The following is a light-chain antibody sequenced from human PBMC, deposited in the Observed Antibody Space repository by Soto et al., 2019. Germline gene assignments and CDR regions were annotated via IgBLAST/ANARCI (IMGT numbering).Light chain of an antibody. V-gene: IGLV1-44*01. CDR3: AAWDDSLNAIV. CDR2: GND. Sequence: QSVLTQPPSASGTPGQRVTISCSGSSSNIGGNTVNWYQQLPGTAPKLLIYGNDQRPSGVPDRFSGSKSGTSASLAISGLQSEDEADYYCAAWDDSLNAIVFGTGTKLTVL. J-gene: IGLJ1*01. CDR1: SSNIGGNT.